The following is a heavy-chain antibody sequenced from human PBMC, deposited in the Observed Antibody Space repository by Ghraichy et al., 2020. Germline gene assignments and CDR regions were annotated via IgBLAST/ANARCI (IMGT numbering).Heavy chain of an antibody. CDR2: INHEGIT. CDR3: ATLGGGLATSTAWATVNYFDY. D-gene: IGHD1-26*01. CDR1: GGPFSGYY. Sequence: SQTLSHTCAVYGGPFSGYYWSWIRQPPGKGLEWIGQINHEGITDYNPSLKSRVTISLDRSQDQFSLKLTSVTAADTAVYYCATLGGGLATSTAWATVNYFDYWGQGTLVTVSS. V-gene: IGHV4-34*01. J-gene: IGHJ4*02.